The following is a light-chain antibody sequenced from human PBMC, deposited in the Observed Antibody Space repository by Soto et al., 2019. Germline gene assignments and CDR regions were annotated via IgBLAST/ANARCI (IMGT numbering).Light chain of an antibody. Sequence: QSALTQPASVSGSPGQSITISCTGTSSDIGGYNYVSWYQQHPGKAPQLMIYDVSNRPSGLSNRFSGSKSGNTASLTISGLQAEDEAEYYCSSYTTISTVVFGGGTKVTVL. CDR1: SSDIGGYNY. V-gene: IGLV2-14*03. CDR3: SSYTTISTVV. J-gene: IGLJ2*01. CDR2: DVS.